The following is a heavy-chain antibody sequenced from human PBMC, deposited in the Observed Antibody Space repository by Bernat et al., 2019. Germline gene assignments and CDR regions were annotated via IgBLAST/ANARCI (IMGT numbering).Heavy chain of an antibody. CDR1: GFTFSSYG. V-gene: IGHV3-30*18. CDR3: AKDASSEDYYYYGMDV. Sequence: QVQLVESGGGVVQPGRSLRLSCAASGFTFSSYGMHWVRQAPGKGLEWVAVISYDGSNKYYADSVKGRFTISRDNSKNTLYLQMNSLRAEDTAVYYCAKDASSEDYYYYGMDVWGKGTTVTVSS. CDR2: ISYDGSNK. J-gene: IGHJ6*04.